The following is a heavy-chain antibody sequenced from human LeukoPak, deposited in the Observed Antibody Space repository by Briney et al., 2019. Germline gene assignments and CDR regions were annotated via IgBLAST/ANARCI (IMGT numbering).Heavy chain of an antibody. D-gene: IGHD6-13*01. Sequence: PGGSLRLSCAASGFTFSSYGMHWVRQAPGKGLEWVAVISYDGSNKYYTDSVKGRFTISRDNSKNTLYLQMNSLRAEDTAVYYCTRDTLIEAPGRLSHYYYYNGLDVWGQGTTVTVSS. CDR1: GFTFSSYG. CDR3: TRDTLIEAPGRLSHYYYYNGLDV. CDR2: ISYDGSNK. J-gene: IGHJ6*02. V-gene: IGHV3-30*03.